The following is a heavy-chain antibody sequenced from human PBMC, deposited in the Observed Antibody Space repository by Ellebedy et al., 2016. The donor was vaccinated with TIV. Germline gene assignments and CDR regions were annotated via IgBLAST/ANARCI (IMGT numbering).Heavy chain of an antibody. CDR3: AKDVGFGWPGDY. CDR1: GFTFSSYA. V-gene: IGHV3-23*01. D-gene: IGHD3-16*01. CDR2: ISGSGGST. Sequence: GESLKISCAASGFTFSSYAMSWVRQAPGKGLEWVSAISGSGGSTYYADSVKGRFTISIDNSKNTLYLQMNSLRAEDTAVYYCAKDVGFGWPGDYWGQGTLVTVSS. J-gene: IGHJ4*02.